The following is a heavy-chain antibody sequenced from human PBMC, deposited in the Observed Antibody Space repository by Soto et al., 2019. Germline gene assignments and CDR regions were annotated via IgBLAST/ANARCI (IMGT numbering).Heavy chain of an antibody. D-gene: IGHD3-3*01. V-gene: IGHV5-10-1*01. Sequence: PGESLKISWKVSGYSFTSYWISWVRQMPGKGLEWMGRIDPSDSYTNYSPSFQGHVTISADKSISTAYLQWSSLKASDTAMYYCERYEPKVLLEWLLYESPMHVWGKMTTVTVSA. J-gene: IGHJ6*04. CDR3: ERYEPKVLLEWLLYESPMHV. CDR2: IDPSDSYT. CDR1: GYSFTSYW.